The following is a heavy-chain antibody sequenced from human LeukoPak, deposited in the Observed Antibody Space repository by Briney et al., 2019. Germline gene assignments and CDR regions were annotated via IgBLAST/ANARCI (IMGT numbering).Heavy chain of an antibody. D-gene: IGHD3-22*01. J-gene: IGHJ4*02. CDR2: INPSGGST. Sequence: ASVKVSCKTSGYTFTGYYMHWVRQAPGQGLEWMGIINPSGGSTSYAQKFQGRVTMTRDMSTSTVYMELSSLRSEDTAVYYCARDSGGSGYFDYWGQGTLVTVSS. CDR3: ARDSGGSGYFDY. CDR1: GYTFTGYY. V-gene: IGHV1-46*01.